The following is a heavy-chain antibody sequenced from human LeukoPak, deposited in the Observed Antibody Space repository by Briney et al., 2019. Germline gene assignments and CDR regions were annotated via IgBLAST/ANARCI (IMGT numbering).Heavy chain of an antibody. J-gene: IGHJ4*02. CDR3: AKDEKGIVGANWGYFDY. CDR1: GFTFSSYG. Sequence: PGGSLRLSCAASGFTFSSYGMHWVRQAPGKGLEWVAFIRYDGSNKYYADSVKGRFTISRDNSKNTLYLQMNSLRAEDTAVYYCAKDEKGIVGANWGYFDYWGQGTLVTVSS. D-gene: IGHD1-26*01. V-gene: IGHV3-30*02. CDR2: IRYDGSNK.